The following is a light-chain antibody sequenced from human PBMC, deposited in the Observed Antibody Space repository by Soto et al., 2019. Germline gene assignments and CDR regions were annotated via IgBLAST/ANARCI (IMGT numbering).Light chain of an antibody. J-gene: IGLJ2*01. CDR3: QSYDFSLTAVV. CDR1: SSNIGATSN. Sequence: QSVLTQPPSVSGAPGQRVTISCTGSSSNIGATSNVYWYQQLPGAAPKLLFYDNNSRPSGVPDRFSGSKSGTSASLAITGLQAEDEADYYCQSYDFSLTAVVFGRGTKLTVL. CDR2: DNN. V-gene: IGLV1-40*01.